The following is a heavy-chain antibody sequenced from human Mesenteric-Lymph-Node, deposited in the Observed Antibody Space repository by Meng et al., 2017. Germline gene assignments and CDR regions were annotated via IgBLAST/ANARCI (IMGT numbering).Heavy chain of an antibody. D-gene: IGHD3-10*01. CDR3: ARGTSGSYYAPRDY. J-gene: IGHJ4*02. Sequence: GESLKISCEASGFTFSDYWMHWVRQAPGKGLEWVAFISSDGTYKYYADSVKGRFTISRDNSKNTLYLQMNMRTEDTAMFYCARGTSGSYYAPRDYWGQGTLVTVSS. V-gene: IGHV3-30*03. CDR1: GFTFSDYW. CDR2: ISSDGTYK.